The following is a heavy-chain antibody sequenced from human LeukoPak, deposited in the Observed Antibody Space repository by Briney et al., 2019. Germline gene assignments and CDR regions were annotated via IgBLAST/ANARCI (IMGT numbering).Heavy chain of an antibody. CDR2: IYYSGST. V-gene: IGHV4-39*01. Sequence: SETLSLTCTVSGGSISSSSYYWGWIRQPPGKGLEWIGSIYYSGSTYYNPSLKSRVTISVDTSKNQFSLKLSSVTAADTAVYYCARGQRGYDFWSGYYAWFDPWGQGTLVTVSS. J-gene: IGHJ5*02. CDR1: GGSISSSSYY. D-gene: IGHD3-3*01. CDR3: ARGQRGYDFWSGYYAWFDP.